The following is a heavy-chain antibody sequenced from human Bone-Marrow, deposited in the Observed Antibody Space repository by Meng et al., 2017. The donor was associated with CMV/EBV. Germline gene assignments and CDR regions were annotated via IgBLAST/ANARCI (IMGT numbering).Heavy chain of an antibody. CDR2: IYHSGST. CDR1: GYSISSGYY. J-gene: IGHJ6*02. Sequence: SETLSLTCTVSGYSISSGYYWGWIRQPPGKGLEWIGNIYHSGSTYYNPSLKSRVTISVDTSKNQFSLKLSSVTAADTAVYYCARDLVVVVPADNYYYYYGMDVWGQGTTFTISS. CDR3: ARDLVVVVPADNYYYYYGMDV. D-gene: IGHD2-2*01. V-gene: IGHV4-38-2*02.